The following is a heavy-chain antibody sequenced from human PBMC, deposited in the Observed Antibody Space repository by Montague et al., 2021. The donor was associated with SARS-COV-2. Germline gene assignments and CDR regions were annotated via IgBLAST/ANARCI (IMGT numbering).Heavy chain of an antibody. J-gene: IGHJ3*01. V-gene: IGHV4-39*02. CDR3: ARLKRYFDSSGSPSAFDF. D-gene: IGHD3-22*01. CDR1: CGSITNNIDY. Sequence: SETLSLTCTVPCGSITNNIDYWAWIRQPPGKGLEWIGSIYYTGNTYYNPSLKSRVTISVVTSKNHLTLKLSSVTAAETAVYYCARLKRYFDSSGSPSAFDFWGQGTKVAGSS. CDR2: IYYTGNT.